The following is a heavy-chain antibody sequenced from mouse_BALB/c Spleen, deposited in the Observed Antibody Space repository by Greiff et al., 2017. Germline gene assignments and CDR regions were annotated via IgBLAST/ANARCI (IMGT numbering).Heavy chain of an antibody. CDR3: ARHGALRGD. CDR2: ISSGGSYT. Sequence: EVKLVESGGDLVKPGGSLKLSCAASGFTFSSYGMSWVRQTPDKRLEWVATISSGGSYTYYPDSVKGRFTISRDNAKNTLYLQMSSLKSEDTAMYYCARHGALRGDWGQGTSLTVSS. J-gene: IGHJ2*02. V-gene: IGHV5-6*01. CDR1: GFTFSSYG.